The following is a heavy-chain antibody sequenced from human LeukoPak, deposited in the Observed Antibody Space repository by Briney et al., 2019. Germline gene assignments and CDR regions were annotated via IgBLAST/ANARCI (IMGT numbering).Heavy chain of an antibody. CDR1: GLTFRSFW. CDR2: INQEGSEK. CDR3: ARERDGRFFDY. J-gene: IGHJ4*02. V-gene: IGHV3-7*01. Sequence: GGSLRLSCAVSGLTFRSFWMSWVRQAPGKGQEWVANINQEGSEKYFVDSVKGRFTISRDNAQNSLHLQMNTLTAEDTAVYYCARERDGRFFDYWGQGTLVTVSS. D-gene: IGHD5-24*01.